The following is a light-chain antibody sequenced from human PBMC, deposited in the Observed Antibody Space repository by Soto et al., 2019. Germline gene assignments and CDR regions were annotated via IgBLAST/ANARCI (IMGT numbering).Light chain of an antibody. CDR3: FLTSSGPWV. J-gene: IGLJ3*02. CDR2: DTS. Sequence: QAVVTQEPSLTVSPGGTVTLTCVSSTGAVTSGHHPYWVQQKPGQAPRTLIYDTSNKQSWTPARFSGTLLGGKAALTLSGAQPEDEADYFCFLTSSGPWVFGGGTKVTVL. V-gene: IGLV7-46*01. CDR1: TGAVTSGHH.